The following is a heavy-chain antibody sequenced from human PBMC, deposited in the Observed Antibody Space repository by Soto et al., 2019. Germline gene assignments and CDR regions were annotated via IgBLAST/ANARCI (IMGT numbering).Heavy chain of an antibody. CDR1: EVRFSFYW. CDR3: AKSPMVRTFHYGMDV. D-gene: IGHD3-16*01. V-gene: IGHV3-7*05. J-gene: IGHJ6*02. CDR2: INEDGSET. Sequence: EVQMVESGGNLVQPGGSLRVSCAASEVRFSFYWMSWVRQAPGKGLEWVADINEDGSETYYADAVMGRFTISRDDATNSLYLQMNSLRAGDTAVYFCAKSPMVRTFHYGMDVWGQGTTVTVSS.